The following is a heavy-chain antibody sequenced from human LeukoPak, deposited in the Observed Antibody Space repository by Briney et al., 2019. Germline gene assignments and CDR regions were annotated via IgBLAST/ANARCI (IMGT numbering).Heavy chain of an antibody. CDR3: AKSDSYYYYYYMDV. D-gene: IGHD2-21*02. Sequence: GGSLRLSCAASGFTFSSYNMHWVRQAPGKGLEWVAYIQFDGSDNSYADSVKGRFTISRDNSKNTLYLQMNSLRAEDTAVYYCAKSDSYYYYYYMDVWGKGTTVTVSS. CDR1: GFTFSSYN. V-gene: IGHV3-30*02. J-gene: IGHJ6*03. CDR2: IQFDGSDN.